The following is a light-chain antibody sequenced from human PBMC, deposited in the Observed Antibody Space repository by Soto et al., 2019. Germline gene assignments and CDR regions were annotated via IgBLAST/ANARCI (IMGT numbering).Light chain of an antibody. CDR2: EVN. J-gene: IGLJ1*01. V-gene: IGLV2-14*01. Sequence: QSALTQPASLSGSPGQSITISCTGTSSDIGAYDYVSWFQQHPGKAPKLMISEVNNRPSGVSNRFSGSKSGNTAYLTISGLQVEDEAEYFCFSFTTISTHVFGTGTKVTVL. CDR3: FSFTTISTHV. CDR1: SSDIGAYDY.